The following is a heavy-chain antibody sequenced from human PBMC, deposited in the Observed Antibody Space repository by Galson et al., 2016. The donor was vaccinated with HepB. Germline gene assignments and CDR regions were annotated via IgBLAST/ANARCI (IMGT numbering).Heavy chain of an antibody. D-gene: IGHD3-10*01. Sequence: SVKVSCKASGGTFSIYAFSWVRQAPGQGLEWMGGIIPMLGAANYGQKFQDRVTITADESTGTAYMELSSLTSEDTAVYYCARRHTAYYSDPGSFVDYYYGMDVWGQGTAVAVSS. CDR2: IIPMLGAA. J-gene: IGHJ6*02. CDR3: ARRHTAYYSDPGSFVDYYYGMDV. CDR1: GGTFSIYA. V-gene: IGHV1-69*13.